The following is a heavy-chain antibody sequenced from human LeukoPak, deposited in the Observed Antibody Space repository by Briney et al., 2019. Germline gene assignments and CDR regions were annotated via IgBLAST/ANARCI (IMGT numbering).Heavy chain of an antibody. J-gene: IGHJ4*02. CDR1: GFTVSSNY. CDR3: ARRDSSGWYYLDY. V-gene: IGHV3-53*01. CDR2: IYSGRST. Sequence: PGGSLRLSCAASGFTVSSNYMGWVRQAPGKGLELVSVIYSGRSTYYADSVKGRFTISRDNSKNTLYLQMNRLRAEDTAVYYCARRDSSGWYYLDYWGQGTLVTVCS. D-gene: IGHD6-19*01.